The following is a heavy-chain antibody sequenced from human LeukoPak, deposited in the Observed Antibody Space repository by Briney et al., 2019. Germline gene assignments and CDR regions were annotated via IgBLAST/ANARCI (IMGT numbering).Heavy chain of an antibody. V-gene: IGHV3-23*01. CDR2: ISGSGGST. D-gene: IGHD1-26*01. CDR1: GFTFSSYA. CDR3: AKPNSGSYGGYFDY. J-gene: IGHJ4*02. Sequence: GGSLRLSCAASGFTFSSYAMSWVRQAPGKGLEWVSAISGSGGSTYYTDSVKGRFTISRDNSKNTLYLQMNSLRAEDTAVYYCAKPNSGSYGGYFDYWGQGTLVTISS.